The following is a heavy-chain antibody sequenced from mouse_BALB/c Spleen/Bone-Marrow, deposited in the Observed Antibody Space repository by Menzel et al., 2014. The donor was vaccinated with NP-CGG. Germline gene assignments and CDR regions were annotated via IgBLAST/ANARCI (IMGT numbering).Heavy chain of an antibody. Sequence: VQLQQSGPELVKPGASVMISCKTSGYTFTDYTLHRVKQSHGKSLEWIGGVNPNIGGTSCNQKFKGKASLTVNKSSTTAYMELRSLTSEDSAVYYCARGRWYYWGQGTTLTVSS. J-gene: IGHJ2*01. CDR3: ARGRWYY. V-gene: IGHV1-22*01. CDR2: VNPNIGGT. D-gene: IGHD2-3*01. CDR1: GYTFTDYT.